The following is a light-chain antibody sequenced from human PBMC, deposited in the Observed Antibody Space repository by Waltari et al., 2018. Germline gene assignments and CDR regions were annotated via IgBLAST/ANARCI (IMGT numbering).Light chain of an antibody. V-gene: IGLV3-21*02. CDR3: QVWDSSTDPV. CDR1: TIGRKS. CDR2: DDR. Sequence: SYVLTQPPSVSVAPGQTARITCGGNTIGRKSVNWYQQKPGQAPMFVIYDDRDRPSGIPERFSGSNSGNTATLTISRVEAGDEADYYCQVWDSSTDPVFGGGTKLTVL. J-gene: IGLJ2*01.